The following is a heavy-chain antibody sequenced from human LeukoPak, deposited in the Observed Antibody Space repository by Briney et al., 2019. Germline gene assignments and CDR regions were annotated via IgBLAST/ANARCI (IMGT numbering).Heavy chain of an antibody. D-gene: IGHD3-10*01. Sequence: GGSLRLSCAASGFTFSSYSMNWVRQAPGKGLEWVSSISSSSSYIYYADSVEGRFTISRDNAKNSLYLQMNSLRAEDTAVYYCARDHVTMVRGASDYWGQGTLVTVSS. CDR2: ISSSSSYI. CDR1: GFTFSSYS. J-gene: IGHJ4*02. V-gene: IGHV3-21*01. CDR3: ARDHVTMVRGASDY.